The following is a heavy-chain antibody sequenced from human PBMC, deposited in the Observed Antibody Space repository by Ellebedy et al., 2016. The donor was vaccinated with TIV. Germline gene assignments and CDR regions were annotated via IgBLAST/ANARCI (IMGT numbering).Heavy chain of an antibody. V-gene: IGHV4-34*12. CDR1: GASLSDSY. CDR3: ARTYYYDSKGYPLFDY. J-gene: IGHJ4*02. D-gene: IGHD3-22*01. CDR2: IFDTGST. Sequence: SETLSLTCAVYGASLSDSYWNWIRQPPGKGLEWIGNIFDTGSTYYNPSLKRRVIISVETSKNQFSLKLSSVTAADTAVYYCARTYYYDSKGYPLFDYWGQGTLVTGSS.